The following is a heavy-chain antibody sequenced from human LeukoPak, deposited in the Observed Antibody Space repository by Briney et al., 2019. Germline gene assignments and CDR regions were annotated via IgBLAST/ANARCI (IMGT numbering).Heavy chain of an antibody. CDR1: GFTFSSYE. CDR2: ISSSGSTM. CDR3: ARDPGSGYEEHFDY. V-gene: IGHV3-48*03. J-gene: IGHJ4*02. D-gene: IGHD5-12*01. Sequence: GGSLRLSCAASGFTFSSYEMNWVRLAPGKGLEWVSYISSSGSTMYYTDSVKGRFTISRDNAKDSLYLQMDSLRAEDTAVYYCARDPGSGYEEHFDYWGQGTLVTVSS.